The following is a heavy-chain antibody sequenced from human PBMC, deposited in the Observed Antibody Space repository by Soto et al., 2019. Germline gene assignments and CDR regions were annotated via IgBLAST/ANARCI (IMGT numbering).Heavy chain of an antibody. Sequence: QVQLQESGPGLVQPSQTLSLTCSVSGDPVSSGSYYWTWVRQHPVKGLEWIGYIYHTGSTYYNPSLQSRLIMSIDTSKNQFSFRLYSVTAADTAVYFCAANLGTTHYFDFWGQGSLVAVSS. D-gene: IGHD5-12*01. CDR2: IYHTGST. V-gene: IGHV4-31*03. CDR1: GDPVSSGSYY. J-gene: IGHJ4*02. CDR3: AANLGTTHYFDF.